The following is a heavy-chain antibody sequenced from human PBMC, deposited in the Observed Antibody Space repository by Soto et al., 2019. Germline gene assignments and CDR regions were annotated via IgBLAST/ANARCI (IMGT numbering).Heavy chain of an antibody. CDR1: GGSFSAYY. CDR3: ARKAAIRYYYYYMDV. J-gene: IGHJ6*03. CDR2: INHSGST. Sequence: SETLSLTCAVYGGSFSAYYWSWIRQPPGKGLEWIGEINHSGSTNYNPSLKSRVTISVDTSKNQFSLKLSSVTAADTAVYYCARKAAIRYYYYYMDVWGKGTTVTVSS. D-gene: IGHD2-2*01. V-gene: IGHV4-34*01.